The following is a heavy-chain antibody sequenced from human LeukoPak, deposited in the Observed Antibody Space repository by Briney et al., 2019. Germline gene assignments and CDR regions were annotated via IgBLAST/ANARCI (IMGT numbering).Heavy chain of an antibody. CDR1: GGTFSSYA. CDR2: ISPSTGNT. V-gene: IGHV1-18*01. J-gene: IGHJ4*02. Sequence: GASVKVSCKASGGTFSSYAITWVRQAPGQGLEWMGWISPSTGNTHFAQMFQGRLTMTTDTSTSTAYMELRSLRSDDTAVYFCARNLVTFSDYWGQGTLVTVSS. D-gene: IGHD3-9*01. CDR3: ARNLVTFSDY.